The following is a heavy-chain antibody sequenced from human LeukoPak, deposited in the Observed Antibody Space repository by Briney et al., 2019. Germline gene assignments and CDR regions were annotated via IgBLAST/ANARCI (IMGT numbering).Heavy chain of an antibody. Sequence: GGSLTLAWAASAFTFSSYWMHWVRQAPGKGLVWVSRINSDGSSTSYADSVKGHFPISQDNAKHTLYLQMSSLRAEDTAVYYCASGAPGYWGQGTMVAVCS. V-gene: IGHV3-74*01. CDR3: ASGAPGY. D-gene: IGHD3-16*01. J-gene: IGHJ4*02. CDR2: INSDGSST. CDR1: AFTFSSYW.